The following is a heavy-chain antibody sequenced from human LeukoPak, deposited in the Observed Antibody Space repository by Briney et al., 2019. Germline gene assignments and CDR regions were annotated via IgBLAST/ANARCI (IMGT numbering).Heavy chain of an antibody. CDR1: GYSFTSYW. V-gene: IGHV5-51*01. Sequence: GESLRISCKGSGYSFTSYWIGWVRQMPGKGLEWMGIIYPGDSETRYSPPFQGQVSISVDKSISTAYLQWSSLKASDTAMYYCARQSRLSGSYYIIDYWGQGTLVTVSP. CDR2: IYPGDSET. CDR3: ARQSRLSGSYYIIDY. J-gene: IGHJ4*02. D-gene: IGHD1-26*01.